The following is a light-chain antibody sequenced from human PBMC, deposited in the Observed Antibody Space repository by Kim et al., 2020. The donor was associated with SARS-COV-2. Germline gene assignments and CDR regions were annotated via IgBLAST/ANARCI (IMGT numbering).Light chain of an antibody. Sequence: VSPGLTASITCSGDKLGDKYACWYQQKPGQSPVLVIYQDSKRPSGIPERFSGSISGNTATLTISGTQAMDEADYYCQAWDSSTAVFGGGTKLTVL. V-gene: IGLV3-1*01. CDR2: QDS. CDR1: KLGDKY. CDR3: QAWDSSTAV. J-gene: IGLJ3*02.